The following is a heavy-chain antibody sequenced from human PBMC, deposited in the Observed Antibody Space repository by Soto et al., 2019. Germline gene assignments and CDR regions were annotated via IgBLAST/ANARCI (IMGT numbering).Heavy chain of an antibody. Sequence: EVQLVESGGGLVQPGGSLKLSCAASGFTFSGSAMHWVRQASGKGLEWVGRIRSKTNSYATAYAASVKGRFTISRDDSQNTSSLHVNSLKGEDTGVYYGASDTARVYYGIDVWGQGTTVTVSS. CDR2: IRSKTNSYAT. CDR1: GFTFSGSA. V-gene: IGHV3-73*02. D-gene: IGHD5-18*01. CDR3: ASDTARVYYGIDV. J-gene: IGHJ6*02.